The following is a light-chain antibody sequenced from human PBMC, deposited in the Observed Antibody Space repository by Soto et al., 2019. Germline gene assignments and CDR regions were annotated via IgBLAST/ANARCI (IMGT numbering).Light chain of an antibody. CDR2: GAS. J-gene: IGKJ1*01. CDR3: QHYGSSPRP. Sequence: EIVMTQSPGTLSLSPGETATLSCRASQSVSSNYVAWFHQKPGQAPRLLIYGASNRATGIPDRFSGSGSGTDFTLTISRLEPEDFAVYYCQHYGSSPRPFGQGTKVDIK. CDR1: QSVSSNY. V-gene: IGKV3-20*01.